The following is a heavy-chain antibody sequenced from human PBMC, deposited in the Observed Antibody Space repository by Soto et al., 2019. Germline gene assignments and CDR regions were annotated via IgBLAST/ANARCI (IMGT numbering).Heavy chain of an antibody. CDR2: IGTSTSTT. CDR1: GFTFSSYS. Sequence: EVQLVESGGGLVQPGGSLRLSCAASGFTFSSYSIHWVRQAPEKGLEWVSYIGTSTSTTYYADSVKGRFTISRDNAKNSLFLQMNNLRAEDTAVYYCARALQTYTSGPLGFWAQGTRVTVSS. D-gene: IGHD6-19*01. J-gene: IGHJ4*02. V-gene: IGHV3-48*01. CDR3: ARALQTYTSGPLGF.